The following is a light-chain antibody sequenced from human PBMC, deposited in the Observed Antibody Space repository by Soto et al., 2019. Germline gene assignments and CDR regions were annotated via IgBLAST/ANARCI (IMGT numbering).Light chain of an antibody. J-gene: IGKJ1*01. Sequence: DIQMTQSPSSLSASVGDRVTITCRASQGISNDLAWYQQKPGKVPKLLIYAASTLQSGVPSRFSGSGAGTDFTLSISSLQPEDVATYYCQKYNSAPQAFGQWTKVEIK. CDR2: AAS. CDR3: QKYNSAPQA. CDR1: QGISND. V-gene: IGKV1-27*01.